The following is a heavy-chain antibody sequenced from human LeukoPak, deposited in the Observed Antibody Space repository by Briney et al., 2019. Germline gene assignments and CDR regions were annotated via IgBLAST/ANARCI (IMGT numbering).Heavy chain of an antibody. Sequence: GGSLRLSCAASGFTFSNYAMSWVRQAPGKELEWVSAITGSGGNTYYADSVKGRFTISRDNSKNTVFLQMNSLRAEDTAVYYCAKWGDYDVLTGYYVSDYWGQGTLVTVSS. J-gene: IGHJ4*02. D-gene: IGHD3-9*01. V-gene: IGHV3-23*01. CDR1: GFTFSNYA. CDR3: AKWGDYDVLTGYYVSDY. CDR2: ITGSGGNT.